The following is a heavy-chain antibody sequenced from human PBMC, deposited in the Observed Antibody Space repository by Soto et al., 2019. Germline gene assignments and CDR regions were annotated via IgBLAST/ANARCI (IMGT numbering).Heavy chain of an antibody. D-gene: IGHD2-8*02. CDR1: DESFSGYY. V-gene: IGHV4-34*01. J-gene: IGHJ4*02. Sequence: SETLYLTFPVYDESFSGYYWTWPCQPPAAGLEWIGEINHSGSTNYNPPLKSRVTISVDTSKNQFSLKLTSVTAADTAVYYCARDKITGLFDYWGQGTLVTVSS. CDR3: ARDKITGLFDY. CDR2: INHSGST.